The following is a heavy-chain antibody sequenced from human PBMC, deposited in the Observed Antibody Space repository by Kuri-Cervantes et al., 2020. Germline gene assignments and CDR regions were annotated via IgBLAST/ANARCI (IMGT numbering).Heavy chain of an antibody. CDR3: AREFITIFDVWGNQGRRDAFDI. Sequence: GESLKISCAASGFTVSSNYMSWVRQAPDKGLEWVAVIWYDGSNKYYADSVKGRFTISRDNSKNTLYLQMNSLRAEDTAVYYCAREFITIFDVWGNQGRRDAFDIWGQGTMVTVSS. CDR1: GFTVSSNY. V-gene: IGHV3-33*08. CDR2: IWYDGSNK. D-gene: IGHD3-9*01. J-gene: IGHJ3*02.